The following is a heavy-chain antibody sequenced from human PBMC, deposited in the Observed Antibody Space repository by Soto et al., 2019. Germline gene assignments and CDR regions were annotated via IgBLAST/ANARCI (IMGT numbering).Heavy chain of an antibody. V-gene: IGHV1-69*06. CDR2: IIPFFGTP. D-gene: IGHD2-21*01. Sequence: QVLLVQSGAEVKKPGSSVKVSCKLSVATFSSYAMSWVRQAPGQGLEWIGGIIPFFGTPNYAQKFQGRVTIPADTSTATSYLEHSSLTSDDTAVYYCARDKGEYSSHLVYWGQGTLVTVAS. CDR3: ARDKGEYSSHLVY. J-gene: IGHJ4*02. CDR1: VATFSSYA.